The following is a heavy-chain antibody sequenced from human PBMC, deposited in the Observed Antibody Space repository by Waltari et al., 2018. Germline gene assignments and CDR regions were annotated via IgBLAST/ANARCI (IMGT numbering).Heavy chain of an antibody. CDR1: GFPFSSYA. Sequence: EVQLLESGGGLVQPGGSLRLSCAASGFPFSSYAMSWVRQAPGKGLEWVSAISGSGGSTYYADSVKGRFTISRDNSKNTLYLQMNSLRAEDTAVYYCAKGLLVVRGAFDIWGQGTMVTVSS. J-gene: IGHJ3*02. V-gene: IGHV3-23*01. D-gene: IGHD2-8*02. CDR3: AKGLLVVRGAFDI. CDR2: ISGSGGST.